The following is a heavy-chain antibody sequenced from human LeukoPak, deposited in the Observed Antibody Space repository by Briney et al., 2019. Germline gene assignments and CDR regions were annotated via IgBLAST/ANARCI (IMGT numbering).Heavy chain of an antibody. Sequence: GASVTVSCKASGGTFSSYAISWVRQAPGQGLEWMGGIIPIFGTANYAQKFQGRVTITADESTSTAYMELSSLRSEDTAVYYCARDWGCSSSWNYWGQGTLVTVSS. CDR3: ARDWGCSSSWNY. D-gene: IGHD6-13*01. J-gene: IGHJ4*02. CDR2: IIPIFGTA. V-gene: IGHV1-69*13. CDR1: GGTFSSYA.